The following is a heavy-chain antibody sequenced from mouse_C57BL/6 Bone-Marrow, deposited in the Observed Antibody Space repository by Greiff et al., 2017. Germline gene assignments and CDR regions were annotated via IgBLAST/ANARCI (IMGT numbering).Heavy chain of an antibody. V-gene: IGHV5-17*01. CDR2: ISSGSSTT. D-gene: IGHD4-1*01. CDR1: GFTFSDYG. Sequence: EVHLVESGGGLVKPGGSLKLSCAASGFTFSDYGMHWVRQAPEKGLEWVADISSGSSTTYYADTVKGRFTISRDTAKNTLSLQMTSLRSENTAMYDCARCGTGGFAYWGQGTLVTVSA. CDR3: ARCGTGGFAY. J-gene: IGHJ3*01.